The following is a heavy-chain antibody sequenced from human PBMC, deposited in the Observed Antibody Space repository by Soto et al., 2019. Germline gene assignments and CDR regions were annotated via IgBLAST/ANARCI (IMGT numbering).Heavy chain of an antibody. CDR3: VRDTMRASAAASLDY. CDR1: GFTFITYE. V-gene: IGHV3-48*03. CDR2: ISVSGNII. Sequence: WGSLRLSCAASGFTFITYELSFVRHSPGRWLEWISYISVSGNIIKYADSAKGRFTISRDNAENSLHLHMSSLRVDDTAVYFCVRDTMRASAAASLDYWGQGTQVTVSS. D-gene: IGHD6-13*01. J-gene: IGHJ4*02.